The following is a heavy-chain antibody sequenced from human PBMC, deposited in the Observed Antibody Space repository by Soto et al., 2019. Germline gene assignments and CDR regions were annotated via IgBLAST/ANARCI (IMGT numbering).Heavy chain of an antibody. CDR1: GGSFSGHS. CDR2: INHSGRV. D-gene: IGHD3-22*01. Sequence: SETLSLTCAVYGGSFSGHSWTWIRQSPGKGLEWIGDINHSGRVNYSPSLKSRVTISLDTSKNQFSPTLSAVTAADTAMYYCSTRAYDTNGYYRFDPWGQGTLVTVSS. CDR3: STRAYDTNGYYRFDP. J-gene: IGHJ5*01. V-gene: IGHV4-34*01.